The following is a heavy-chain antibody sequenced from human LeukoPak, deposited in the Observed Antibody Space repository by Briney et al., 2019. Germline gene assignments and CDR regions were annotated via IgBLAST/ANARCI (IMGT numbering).Heavy chain of an antibody. D-gene: IGHD6-6*01. J-gene: IGHJ4*02. CDR2: INHRGST. CDR1: GGSFSGYH. Sequence: PSETLSLTCAVYGGSFSGYHWSWIRQPPGKGLEWIGEINHRGSTNYNPSLKSRVTVSVDTSKNQFSLKLSSVTAADTAVYYCARGRGAARFVTIEFDYWGQGALVTVSS. CDR3: ARGRGAARFVTIEFDY. V-gene: IGHV4-34*01.